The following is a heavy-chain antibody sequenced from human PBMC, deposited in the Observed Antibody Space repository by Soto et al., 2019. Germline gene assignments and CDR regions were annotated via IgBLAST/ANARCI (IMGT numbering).Heavy chain of an antibody. CDR1: GYSFTIYC. D-gene: IGHD6-13*01. V-gene: IGHV5-51*01. J-gene: IGHJ4*02. CDR3: ARLKEQLVQFGFDY. Sequence: GESLKSSCKGSGYSFTIYCIGWVLQMPGKGLEWMGIIYPGDSDTRYSPSFQGQVTISTDKSISTAYLQWSSLKASDTAMYYCARLKEQLVQFGFDYWGQGTLVTVSS. CDR2: IYPGDSDT.